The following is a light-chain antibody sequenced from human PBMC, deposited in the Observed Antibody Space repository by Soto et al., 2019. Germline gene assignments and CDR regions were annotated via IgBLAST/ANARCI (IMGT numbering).Light chain of an antibody. J-gene: IGLJ2*01. V-gene: IGLV1-44*01. CDR3: ASWYDSLCAVL. CDR2: SNN. CDR1: SSNIGSNV. Sequence: QSVLTQPPSASGTPGQWVTISCSGSSSNIGSNVVNWYQQLPVTTPKLLIYSNNQRPSRVPDRFSGSKSGTSASLAISGLQSEDETDYYCASWYDSLCAVLFGGGTKLTVL.